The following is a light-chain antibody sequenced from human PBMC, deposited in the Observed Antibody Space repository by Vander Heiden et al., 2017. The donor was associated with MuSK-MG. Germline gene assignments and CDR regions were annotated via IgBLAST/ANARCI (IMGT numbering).Light chain of an antibody. CDR3: QQLNSYPPYT. Sequence: DIQLTQSPSFLSASVGDRVTITCRASQGISSYLAWYQQKPGKAPKLRIYAASTLQSGVPSRFSGSGSGTEFTLTISSLQPEGFATYYCQQLNSYPPYTFGQGTKLEIK. CDR1: QGISSY. J-gene: IGKJ2*01. V-gene: IGKV1-9*01. CDR2: AAS.